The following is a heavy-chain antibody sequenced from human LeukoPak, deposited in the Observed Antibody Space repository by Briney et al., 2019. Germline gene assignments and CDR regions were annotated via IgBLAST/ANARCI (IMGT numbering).Heavy chain of an antibody. CDR2: INPNSGGT. CDR1: GYTFTGYY. V-gene: IGHV1-2*04. J-gene: IGHJ4*02. D-gene: IGHD1-26*01. Sequence: ASVKVSCKASGYTFTGYYMHWVRQAPGQGLEWMGWINPNSGGTNYAQKFQGCVTMTRDTSISTAYMELSRLRSDDAAVYYCARGGGYYTRWQYYFDYWGQGTLVTVSS. CDR3: ARGGGYYTRWQYYFDY.